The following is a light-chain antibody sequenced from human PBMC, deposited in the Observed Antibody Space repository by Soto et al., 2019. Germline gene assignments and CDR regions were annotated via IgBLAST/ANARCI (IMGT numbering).Light chain of an antibody. Sequence: QSVLTQPPSVSGAPGQRVTIACTGSNSNIGAGYDVHWYRHFPGAAPKLLLSGNSHRPSGVPDRFSGSKSGTSASLAITGLQAEDEADYYCCAYAGSGTVVFGGGTKVTVL. J-gene: IGLJ2*01. V-gene: IGLV1-40*01. CDR1: NSNIGAGYD. CDR2: GNS. CDR3: CAYAGSGTVV.